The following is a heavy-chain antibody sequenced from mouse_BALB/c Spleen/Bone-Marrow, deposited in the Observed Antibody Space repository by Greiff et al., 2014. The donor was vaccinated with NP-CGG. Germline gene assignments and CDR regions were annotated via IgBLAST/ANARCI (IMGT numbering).Heavy chain of an antibody. CDR3: TRGRTWDFDY. J-gene: IGHJ2*01. CDR2: INPSNGGT. CDR1: GYTFTSYY. D-gene: IGHD4-1*01. V-gene: IGHV1S81*02. Sequence: VQVVESGAELVKPGASVKLSCKASGYTFTSYYMYWVKQRPGQGLEWIGEINPSNGGTNFNEKFKSRATLTVDKSSSTAYMQISSLTSEDSAVYYCTRGRTWDFDYWGQGTTLTVSS.